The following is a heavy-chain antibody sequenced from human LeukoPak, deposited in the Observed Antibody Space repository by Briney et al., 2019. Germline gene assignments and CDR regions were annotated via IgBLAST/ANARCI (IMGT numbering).Heavy chain of an antibody. CDR1: GYTFTSNG. CDR3: ASLKNSYDSSGYLVTDAFDI. Sequence: ASVKASCKASGYTFTSNGISWVRQAPGQGLEWMGWISAYNGNTNYEQKLQGRATMTTDTSTSTAYMELRSLRSDDTAVYYCASLKNSYDSSGYLVTDAFDIWGQGTMVTVSS. V-gene: IGHV1-18*01. J-gene: IGHJ3*02. D-gene: IGHD3-22*01. CDR2: ISAYNGNT.